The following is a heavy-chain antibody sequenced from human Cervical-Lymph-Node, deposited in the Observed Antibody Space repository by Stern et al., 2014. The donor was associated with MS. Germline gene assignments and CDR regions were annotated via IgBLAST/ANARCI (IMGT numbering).Heavy chain of an antibody. CDR1: GYTFTSYG. J-gene: IGHJ3*02. D-gene: IGHD3-9*01. V-gene: IGHV1-18*04. CDR2: ISAYIGHT. Sequence: QVQLVESGAEVKKPGSSVKVSCKASGYTFTSYGISWVRQAPGQGLEWMGWISAYIGHTNYAQKLQGRVTMTTDTSTSTAYMELRSLRSDDTAVYDCARDCKLRYFDPTSRCAFDIWGQGTMVTVSS. CDR3: ARDCKLRYFDPTSRCAFDI.